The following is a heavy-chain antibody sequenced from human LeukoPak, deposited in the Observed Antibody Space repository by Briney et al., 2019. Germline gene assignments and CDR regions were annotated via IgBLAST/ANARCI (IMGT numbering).Heavy chain of an antibody. CDR1: GFTFSSYS. CDR3: ARDTLYYDFWSGYYTEGLYYFDY. CDR2: ISSSSSYI. D-gene: IGHD3-3*01. J-gene: IGHJ4*02. V-gene: IGHV3-21*01. Sequence: GGSLRLSCAASGFTFSSYSMNWVRQAPGKGLEWVSSISSSSSYIYYADSVKGRFTISRDNAKNSLYLQMNSLRAEDTAVYYCARDTLYYDFWSGYYTEGLYYFDYWGQGTLVTVSS.